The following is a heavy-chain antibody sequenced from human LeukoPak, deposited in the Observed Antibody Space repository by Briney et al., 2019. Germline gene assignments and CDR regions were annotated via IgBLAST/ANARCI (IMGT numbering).Heavy chain of an antibody. CDR1: GYSISSGYY. V-gene: IGHV4-38-2*02. CDR2: IYHSGST. J-gene: IGHJ1*01. D-gene: IGHD4-11*01. CDR3: AGYMTNFAEYFQR. Sequence: PSETLSLTCTVSGYSISSGYYWGWIRQPPGKGLEWIGSIYHSGSTYYNPSLKSRVTISVDTSKNQFSLKLSSVTAADTAIYYCAGYMTNFAEYFQRWGQGTLVTVSS.